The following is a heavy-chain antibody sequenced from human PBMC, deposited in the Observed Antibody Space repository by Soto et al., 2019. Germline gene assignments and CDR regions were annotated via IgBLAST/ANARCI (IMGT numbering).Heavy chain of an antibody. CDR2: INHSGST. Sequence: ETLSLTCAVYGGSFSGYYWSWIRQPPGKGLEWIGEINHSGSTNYNPSLKSRVTISVDTSKNQFSLKLSSVTAADTAVYYCASLALLNTVIPAWGQGILVTVAS. V-gene: IGHV4-34*01. D-gene: IGHD4-17*01. J-gene: IGHJ5*02. CDR3: ASLALLNTVIPA. CDR1: GGSFSGYY.